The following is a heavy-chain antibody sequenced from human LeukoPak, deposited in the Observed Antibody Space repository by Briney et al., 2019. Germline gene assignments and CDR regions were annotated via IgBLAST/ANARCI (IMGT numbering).Heavy chain of an antibody. Sequence: PGGSLRLSCAASGFTFSSYGMHWVRQAPGKGLEWVAFIRYDGSNKYYAGSVKGRFTISRDNSKNTLYLQMNSLRAEDTAVYYCARVTLRYQLLHWGQGTLVTVSS. CDR1: GFTFSSYG. D-gene: IGHD2-2*01. J-gene: IGHJ4*02. V-gene: IGHV3-30*02. CDR3: ARVTLRYQLLH. CDR2: IRYDGSNK.